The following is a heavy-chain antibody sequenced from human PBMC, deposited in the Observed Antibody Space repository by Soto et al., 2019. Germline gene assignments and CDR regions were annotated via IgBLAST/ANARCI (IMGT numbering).Heavy chain of an antibody. CDR3: ARDTGYDILTGYYTPSNWFDP. V-gene: IGHV1-18*01. D-gene: IGHD3-9*01. Sequence: ASVKVSCKASGYTFTSYGISWVRQAPGQGLEWMGWISAYNGNTNYAQKLQGRVTMTTDTSTSTAYMELRSLRSDDTAVYYCARDTGYDILTGYYTPSNWFDPWGQGTQVTVSS. J-gene: IGHJ5*02. CDR2: ISAYNGNT. CDR1: GYTFTSYG.